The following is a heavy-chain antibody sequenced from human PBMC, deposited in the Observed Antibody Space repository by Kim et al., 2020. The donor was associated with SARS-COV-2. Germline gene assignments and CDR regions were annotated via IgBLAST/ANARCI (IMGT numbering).Heavy chain of an antibody. D-gene: IGHD3-10*01. CDR3: AKGQRGSGFGELSPFDY. Sequence: VKGRVTISRDNSKNSLYLQMNSLRAEDTALYYCAKGQRGSGFGELSPFDYWGQGTLVTVSS. J-gene: IGHJ4*02. V-gene: IGHV3-43D*03.